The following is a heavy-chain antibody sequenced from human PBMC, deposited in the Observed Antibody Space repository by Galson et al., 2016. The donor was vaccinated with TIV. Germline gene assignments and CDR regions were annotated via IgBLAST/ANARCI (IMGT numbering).Heavy chain of an antibody. J-gene: IGHJ6*02. CDR3: ASDRNTAFDTYHQYYGMDV. Sequence: SVKVSCKASGGTFSSYVFNWVRLAPGQGLEWMGGIIPLFRTTNYAPKFQGRVTITADESTNKAYMELNSLKYGATAVYYCASDRNTAFDTYHQYYGMDVWGQGTTVTVSS. D-gene: IGHD5-18*01. CDR1: GGTFSSYV. V-gene: IGHV1-69*13. CDR2: IIPLFRTT.